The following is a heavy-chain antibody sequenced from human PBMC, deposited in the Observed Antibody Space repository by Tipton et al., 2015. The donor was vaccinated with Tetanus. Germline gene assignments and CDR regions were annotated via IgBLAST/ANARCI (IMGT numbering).Heavy chain of an antibody. CDR1: KFSFSRHS. V-gene: IGHV4-59*11. Sequence: LRLSCAASKFSFSRHSMNWVRQAPGKGLEWLAYISDSGSTNSNYFLKSRITVSRDTSKNQFSLRLISVTAADTAVYYCARANYEYPKKGPFDSWGQGTVVIVSS. CDR2: ISDSGST. J-gene: IGHJ4*02. CDR3: ARANYEYPKKGPFDS. D-gene: IGHD3-3*01.